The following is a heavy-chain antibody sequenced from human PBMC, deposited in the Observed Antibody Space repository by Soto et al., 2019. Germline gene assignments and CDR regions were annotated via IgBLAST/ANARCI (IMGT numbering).Heavy chain of an antibody. CDR2: FDPEDGET. J-gene: IGHJ6*02. V-gene: IGHV1-24*01. Sequence: ASVNVSCKVSGYTLTELSMHWVRQAPGKGLEWMGSFDPEDGETIYTQTFQGRLTLTGDTSTDTAHMEMSRLRSEDTAVYYCRTSLELPLGTDVWGQGTTVTVSS. CDR1: GYTLTELS. D-gene: IGHD1-7*01. CDR3: RTSLELPLGTDV.